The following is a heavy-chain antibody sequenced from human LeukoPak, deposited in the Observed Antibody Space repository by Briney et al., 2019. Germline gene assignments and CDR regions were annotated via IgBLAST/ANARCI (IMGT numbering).Heavy chain of an antibody. V-gene: IGHV4-59*01. J-gene: IGHJ4*02. Sequence: SETLSLTCTVSVGSLRSYFWSWIRQPPAKGLEWIGYIYNRQSINTNPSLKSQVNISVDPSKSQFSLKLNSVAAADTAVYYCARVYYYGSGRYSAFAYWGQGTLVTVSS. D-gene: IGHD3-10*01. CDR3: ARVYYYGSGRYSAFAY. CDR2: IYNRQSI. CDR1: VGSLRSYF.